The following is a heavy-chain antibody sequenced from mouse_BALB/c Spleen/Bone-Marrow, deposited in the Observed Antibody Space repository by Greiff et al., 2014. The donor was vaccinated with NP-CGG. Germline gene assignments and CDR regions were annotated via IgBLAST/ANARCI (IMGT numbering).Heavy chain of an antibody. J-gene: IGHJ2*01. D-gene: IGHD1-1*01. CDR2: IDPANGNT. CDR3: ARYYYGSSYLDY. Sequence: EVKLQESGAELVKPGASVKLSCTGSGFNIKDTYMHWVKQRPEQGLEWIGRIDPANGNTKYDPKFQGKATITADTSSNTAYLQLSSLTSEDTAVYYCARYYYGSSYLDYWGQGTTLTVSS. V-gene: IGHV14-3*02. CDR1: GFNIKDTY.